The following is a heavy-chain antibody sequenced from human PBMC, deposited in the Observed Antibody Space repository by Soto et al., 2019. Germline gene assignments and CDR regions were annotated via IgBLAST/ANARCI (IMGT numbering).Heavy chain of an antibody. D-gene: IGHD3-10*01. J-gene: IGHJ6*02. V-gene: IGHV1-18*01. CDR3: ARDQVGGFGELNYYYYYGMDV. CDR2: ISAYNGNT. Sequence: ASVKVSCKASGYTFTSYGISWVRQAPGQGLEWMGWISAYNGNTNYAQKLQGRVTMTTDTSTSTAYMELRSLRSDDTAVYYCARDQVGGFGELNYYYYYGMDVWGQGTTVTVSS. CDR1: GYTFTSYG.